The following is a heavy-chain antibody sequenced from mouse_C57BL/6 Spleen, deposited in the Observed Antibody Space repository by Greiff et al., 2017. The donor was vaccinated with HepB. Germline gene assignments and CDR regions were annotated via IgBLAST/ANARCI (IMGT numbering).Heavy chain of an antibody. CDR2: IYPGDGDT. CDR1: GYAFSSYW. D-gene: IGHD1-1*01. CDR3: AREWNFYGSSYRYFDV. Sequence: VQLQQSGAELVKPGASVKISCKASGYAFSSYWMNWVKQRPGKGLEWIGQIYPGDGDTNYNGKFKGKATLTADKSSSTAYMQLSSLTSEDSAVYFCAREWNFYGSSYRYFDVWGTGTTVTVSS. J-gene: IGHJ1*03. V-gene: IGHV1-80*01.